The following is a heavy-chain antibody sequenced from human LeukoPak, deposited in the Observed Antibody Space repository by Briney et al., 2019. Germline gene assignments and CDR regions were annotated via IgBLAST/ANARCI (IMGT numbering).Heavy chain of an antibody. Sequence: GASVKVSCKASGYTFSDYYLQWVRQAPGQGLEWMGWINPTSRDTKYAQKFQGRVTMTRDTTTSTATLELRGLRSDDTAVYYCARVIPHYYDSSLPDYWGQGTLVTVSS. CDR3: ARVIPHYYDSSLPDY. J-gene: IGHJ4*02. V-gene: IGHV1-2*02. CDR1: GYTFSDYY. CDR2: INPTSRDT. D-gene: IGHD3-22*01.